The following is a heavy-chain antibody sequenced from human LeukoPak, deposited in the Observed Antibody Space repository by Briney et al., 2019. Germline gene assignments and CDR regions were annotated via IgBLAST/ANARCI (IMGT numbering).Heavy chain of an antibody. Sequence: PGGSPRLSCAASGFTFSTYSMNWVRQAPGKGLEWVSVIYSGGTTYYADSVKGRFTISRDNSKNTLHLQMNSLRAEDTAVYYCARDQYSYAHAAHWGQGTLVTVSS. CDR3: ARDQYSYAHAAH. V-gene: IGHV3-66*01. D-gene: IGHD5-18*01. CDR2: IYSGGTT. CDR1: GFTFSTYS. J-gene: IGHJ4*02.